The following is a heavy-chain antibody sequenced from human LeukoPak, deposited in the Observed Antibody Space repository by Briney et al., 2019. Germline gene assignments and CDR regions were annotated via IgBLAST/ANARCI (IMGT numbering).Heavy chain of an antibody. J-gene: IGHJ6*03. CDR2: VHVSEPT. V-gene: IGHV4-4*07. CDR3: ARSAIDV. CDR1: GVSISSYY. Sequence: SETLSLTCTVSGVSISSYYWTWIRQSAGKGLEWIGRVHVSEPTNYNPSLKSRVTLSIDPSKNQISLKLRSVTAADTAVYYCARSAIDVWGKGTTVTVSS.